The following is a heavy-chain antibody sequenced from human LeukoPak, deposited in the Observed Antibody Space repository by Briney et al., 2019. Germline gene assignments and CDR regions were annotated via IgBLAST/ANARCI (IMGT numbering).Heavy chain of an antibody. CDR1: GFSFSNYA. V-gene: IGHV3-23*01. J-gene: IGHJ4*02. Sequence: GGSLILSCAASGFSFSNYATSWVRQAPGKGLEWVSAISGRGANTYYADSVKGRFTISRDNSKNTLYMQMNSLRAEDTAVYYCAKAVVIVPTATPFDYWGQGTLVTVPS. CDR2: ISGRGANT. D-gene: IGHD2-2*01. CDR3: AKAVVIVPTATPFDY.